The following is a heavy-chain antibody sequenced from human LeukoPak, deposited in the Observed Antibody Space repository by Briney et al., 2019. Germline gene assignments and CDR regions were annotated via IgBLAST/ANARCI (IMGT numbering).Heavy chain of an antibody. CDR2: ISYDGSNK. Sequence: GGSLRLSCAASGFTFSSYAMHWVRQAPGKGLEWVSVISYDGSNKYYADPVEGRFTISRDNSKNTLYLQMNSLRAEDTAVYYCAREITIFGVVTRRAFDIWGQGTMVTVSS. J-gene: IGHJ3*02. CDR3: AREITIFGVVTRRAFDI. V-gene: IGHV3-30-3*01. D-gene: IGHD3-3*01. CDR1: GFTFSSYA.